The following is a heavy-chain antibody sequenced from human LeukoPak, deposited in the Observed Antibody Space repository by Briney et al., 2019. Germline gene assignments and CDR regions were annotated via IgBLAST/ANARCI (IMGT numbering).Heavy chain of an antibody. CDR3: ARDTDGSLDY. J-gene: IGHJ4*02. CDR1: GFTFSNSW. Sequence: GGSLRLSCAASGFTFSNSWMAWVRQAPGKGLEWVANIKQDASTKHYADSLKGRFTISRDNPKNSLYLQMSSLRADDTAVYYCARDTDGSLDYWGQGFLVTVAS. D-gene: IGHD2-8*02. CDR2: IKQDASTK. V-gene: IGHV3-7*01.